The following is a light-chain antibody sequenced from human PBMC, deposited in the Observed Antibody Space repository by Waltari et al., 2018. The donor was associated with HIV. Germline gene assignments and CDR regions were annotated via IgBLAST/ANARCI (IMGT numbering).Light chain of an antibody. CDR3: QQYHTYPFT. CDR2: AAS. J-gene: IGKJ3*01. V-gene: IGKV1-16*02. CDR1: QGISNH. Sequence: DIQMTQSPSSLSASVGDRVTITCRASQGISNHLAWFQQKPGKAPKPLIYAASSLQSGVPSKFSGSGSGTDVTLTISSLQPEDFATYYCQQYHTYPFTFGPGTKVDIK.